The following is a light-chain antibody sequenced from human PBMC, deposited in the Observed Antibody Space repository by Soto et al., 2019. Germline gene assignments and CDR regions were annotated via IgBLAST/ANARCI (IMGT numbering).Light chain of an antibody. CDR1: QTITRY. CDR2: GAS. J-gene: IGKJ1*01. V-gene: IGKV1-39*01. Sequence: DIQMPQSPSSVSASVGDRVTITCRAGQTITRYLNWYQQKPGKAPNLLIYGASTLQSGVPSRFTGSGSGTDFTLTISSLQPEDFATYYCQQTYNPPWTFGLGTKVEIK. CDR3: QQTYNPPWT.